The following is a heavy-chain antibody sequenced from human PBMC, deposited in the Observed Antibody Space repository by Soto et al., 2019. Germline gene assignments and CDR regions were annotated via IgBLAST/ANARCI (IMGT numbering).Heavy chain of an antibody. V-gene: IGHV4-4*02. CDR2: ISLNGDI. J-gene: IGHJ4*03. D-gene: IGHD3-16*01. Sequence: QVQLQESGPGLVESSGTLSLTCAVYGGSITSGHWWTWVRQSPGKGLEWIGEISLNGDINYSPSLQSQATYSMDISRNTWTLRLNSVTAEETAVYYCATPETRSGGTVWGGGTVVTVSS. CDR3: ATPETRSGGTV. CDR1: GGSITSGHW.